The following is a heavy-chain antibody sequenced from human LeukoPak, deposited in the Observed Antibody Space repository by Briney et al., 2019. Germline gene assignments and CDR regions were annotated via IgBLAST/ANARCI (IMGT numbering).Heavy chain of an antibody. CDR2: IIPIFGTA. CDR1: GYTFTSYG. Sequence: GASVKVSCKASGYTFTSYGISWVRQAPGQGLEWMGGIIPIFGTANYAQKFQGRVTITADESTSTAYMELSSLRSEDTAVYYCARGTDTAMGIFDYWGQGTLVTASS. D-gene: IGHD5-18*01. CDR3: ARGTDTAMGIFDY. V-gene: IGHV1-69*13. J-gene: IGHJ4*02.